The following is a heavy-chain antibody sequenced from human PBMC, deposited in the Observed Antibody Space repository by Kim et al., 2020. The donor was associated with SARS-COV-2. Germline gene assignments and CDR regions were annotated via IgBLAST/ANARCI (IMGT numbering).Heavy chain of an antibody. D-gene: IGHD2-8*01. CDR3: ATAIMGDV. J-gene: IGHJ6*02. V-gene: IGHV3-30*02. Sequence: DGSKKYYAPSMKRRFTISSDNSKNTLYLKMNSLRAEDTAVYYCATAIMGDVWGQGTTVTVSS. CDR2: DGSKK.